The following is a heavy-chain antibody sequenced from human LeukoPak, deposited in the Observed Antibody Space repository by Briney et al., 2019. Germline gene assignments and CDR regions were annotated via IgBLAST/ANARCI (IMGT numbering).Heavy chain of an antibody. CDR3: ARDPPKRVYSSGWYDRWFDP. Sequence: GGSLRLSCAASGFTFSSYSMNWVRQAPGKGLEWVSSISSSSSYIYYADSVKGRFTISRDNAKNSLYLQMNSLRAEDTAVYYCARDPPKRVYSSGWYDRWFDPWGQGTLVTVSS. CDR1: GFTFSSYS. V-gene: IGHV3-21*01. CDR2: ISSSSSYI. J-gene: IGHJ5*02. D-gene: IGHD6-19*01.